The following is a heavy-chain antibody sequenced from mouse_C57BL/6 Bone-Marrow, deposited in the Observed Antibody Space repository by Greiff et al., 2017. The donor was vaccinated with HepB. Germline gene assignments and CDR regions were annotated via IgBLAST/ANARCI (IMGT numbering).Heavy chain of an antibody. J-gene: IGHJ4*01. Sequence: EVKLMESGGGLVQPGESLKLSCESNEYEFPSHDMSWVRKTPEKRLELVAAINSDGGSTYYPDTMERRFIISRDNTKKTLYLQMSSLRTEDTALYYGERRCYDYGRRDWCAMDYWGQGTSVTVSS. D-gene: IGHD2-4*01. CDR1: EYEFPSHD. V-gene: IGHV5-2*01. CDR3: ERRCYDYGRRDWCAMDY. CDR2: INSDGGST.